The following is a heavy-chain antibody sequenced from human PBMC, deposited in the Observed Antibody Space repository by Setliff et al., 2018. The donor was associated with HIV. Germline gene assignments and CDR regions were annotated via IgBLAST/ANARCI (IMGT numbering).Heavy chain of an antibody. CDR3: SCSGYDSYFDY. Sequence: GGSLRLSCAASGFTFSTYAMSWVRKAPGKGLEWVSALSGAGGSTYYADSVKGRFTISRDNSKNTLYLQMNSLKTEDTAVYYCSCSGYDSYFDYWGQGTPVTVSS. J-gene: IGHJ4*02. CDR2: LSGAGGST. D-gene: IGHD5-12*01. V-gene: IGHV3-23*01. CDR1: GFTFSTYA.